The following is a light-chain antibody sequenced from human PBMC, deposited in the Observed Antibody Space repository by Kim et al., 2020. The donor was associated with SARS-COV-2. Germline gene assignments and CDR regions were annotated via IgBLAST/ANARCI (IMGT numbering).Light chain of an antibody. Sequence: PGQSVTISCTGSTSDVGAYENVSWYQQHPGKAPKLMISQVSKRSSGVPDRFSGSKSGNTASLTVSGLQAEDEADYYCCSYARTSYVFGTGTKVTVL. CDR3: CSYARTSYV. J-gene: IGLJ1*01. V-gene: IGLV2-8*01. CDR2: QVS. CDR1: TSDVGAYEN.